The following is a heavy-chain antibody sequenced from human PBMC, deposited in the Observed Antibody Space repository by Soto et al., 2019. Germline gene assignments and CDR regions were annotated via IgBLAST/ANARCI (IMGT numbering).Heavy chain of an antibody. CDR2: IYYSGST. V-gene: IGHV4-59*12. D-gene: IGHD3-10*01. J-gene: IGHJ4*02. Sequence: SETLSLTCTVSGGSISSSYWSWIRQPPGRGLEWMGYIYYSGSTSYNSSLKSRVTISIDTSKNQFSLKLTSVTAADTAVYYCARDGDYFGSGSPPLLSKWGQGTLVTVSS. CDR3: ARDGDYFGSGSPPLLSK. CDR1: GGSISSSY.